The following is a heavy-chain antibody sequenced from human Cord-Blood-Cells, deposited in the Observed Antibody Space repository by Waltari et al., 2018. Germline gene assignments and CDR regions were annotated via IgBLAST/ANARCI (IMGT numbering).Heavy chain of an antibody. Sequence: VQLQESGAGLAKPSETLSLTRTVSGAPISSYYWSWIRQPPGKGLEWLGYIYYSGSPNYNPSLKSRVTTSVDASKNQFSLKLSSVTAADTAVYYCARGYSSSSGGFDPWGQGTLVTVSS. J-gene: IGHJ5*02. CDR1: GAPISSYY. CDR3: ARGYSSSSGGFDP. D-gene: IGHD6-6*01. CDR2: IYYSGSP. V-gene: IGHV4-59*01.